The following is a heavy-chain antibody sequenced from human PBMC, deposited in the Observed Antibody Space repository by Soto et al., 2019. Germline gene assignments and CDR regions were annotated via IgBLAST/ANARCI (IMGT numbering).Heavy chain of an antibody. CDR1: GGSISSGGYS. V-gene: IGHV4-30-2*01. CDR3: ARQGGDILTGRWFDP. CDR2: IYHSGST. J-gene: IGHJ5*02. Sequence: QLQLQESGSGLVKPSQTLSLTCAVSGGSISSGGYSWSWIRQPPGKGLEWIGYIYHSGSTYYNPSLKSRVTISVDRSKNQFSLKLSSVTAADTAVYYCARQGGDILTGRWFDPWGQGTLVTVSS. D-gene: IGHD3-9*01.